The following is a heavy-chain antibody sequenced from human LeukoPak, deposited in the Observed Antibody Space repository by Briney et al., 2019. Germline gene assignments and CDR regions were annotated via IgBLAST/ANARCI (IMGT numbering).Heavy chain of an antibody. CDR1: GGSISSYY. V-gene: IGHV4-59*01. CDR3: ARSGGLGPITMVRGAPLYYYYMDV. J-gene: IGHJ6*03. CDR2: IYYSGST. D-gene: IGHD3-10*01. Sequence: SETLSLTCTVSGGSISSYYWSWIRQPPGKGLEWIGYIYYSGSTNYNPSLKGRVTISVDTSKNQFSLKLSSVTAADTAVYYCARSGGLGPITMVRGAPLYYYYMDVGGKGTTVTVSS.